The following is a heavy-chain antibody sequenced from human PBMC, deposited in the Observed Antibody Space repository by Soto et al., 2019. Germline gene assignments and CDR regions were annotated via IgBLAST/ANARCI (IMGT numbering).Heavy chain of an antibody. J-gene: IGHJ6*02. CDR2: IIPILGIA. CDR3: ERGGSSSWYGTPNYYCYGMDV. V-gene: IGHV1-69*02. CDR1: GGTFSSYT. D-gene: IGHD6-13*01. Sequence: QVQLVQSGAEVKKPGSSVKVSCKASGGTFSSYTISWVRQAPGQGLEWMGRIIPILGIANYAQKFQGRVKINAEKSTSKAHMGLSSRRSEDTAVYYCERGGSSSWYGTPNYYCYGMDVWGQGTTVTVSS.